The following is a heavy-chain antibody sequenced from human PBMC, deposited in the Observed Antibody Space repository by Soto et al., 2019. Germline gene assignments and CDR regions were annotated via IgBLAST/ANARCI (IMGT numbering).Heavy chain of an antibody. CDR2: FDPEDGET. CDR1: GYTLAELS. J-gene: IGHJ6*02. V-gene: IGHV1-24*01. D-gene: IGHD2-8*01. Sequence: GASVKVSCKVSGYTLAELSMHWVRQAPGKGLEWMGGFDPEDGETIYAQKFQGRVTMTEDTSTDTAYMELSSLRSEDTAVYYCATDRGYCTDGVCYKLTLDYYYGMDVWG. CDR3: ATDRGYCTDGVCYKLTLDYYYGMDV.